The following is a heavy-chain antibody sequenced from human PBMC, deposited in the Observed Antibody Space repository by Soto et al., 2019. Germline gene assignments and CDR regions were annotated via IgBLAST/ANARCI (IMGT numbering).Heavy chain of an antibody. D-gene: IGHD3-22*01. J-gene: IGHJ4*02. CDR2: ISYDGSNK. CDR1: GFTFSSYA. V-gene: IGHV3-30-3*01. Sequence: GGSLRLSCAASGFTFSSYAMHWVRQAPGKGLEWVAVISYDGSNKYYADSVKGRFTISRDNSKNTLYLQMNSLRAEDTAVYYCARSTLNYYDSSGYPDPYFDYWGQGTLVTVSS. CDR3: ARSTLNYYDSSGYPDPYFDY.